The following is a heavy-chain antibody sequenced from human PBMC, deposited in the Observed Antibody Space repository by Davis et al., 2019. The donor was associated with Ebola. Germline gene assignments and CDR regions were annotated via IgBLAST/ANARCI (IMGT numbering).Heavy chain of an antibody. V-gene: IGHV3-7*01. D-gene: IGHD3-10*01. J-gene: IGHJ4*02. CDR1: GFAFTGYW. CDR2: INQFGNER. CDR3: ARDGGDSGIRFDS. Sequence: GESLKISCAASGFAFTGYWMGWVRQAPGKGLEWVANINQFGNERYYVDSVKGRFTIYRDSAKNSLFLQMNNLRVEDTAVYYCARDGGDSGIRFDSWGRGTLVTVSS.